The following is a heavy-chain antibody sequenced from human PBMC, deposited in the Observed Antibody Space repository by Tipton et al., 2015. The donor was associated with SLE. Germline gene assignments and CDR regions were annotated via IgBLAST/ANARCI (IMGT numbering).Heavy chain of an antibody. CDR3: AKAIAVAGPFDF. CDR1: GFTFYRSA. Sequence: QLVQSGGGLVQPGGSLRLSCAASGFTFYRSAMTWVRQAPGKGLEWVSGISGTGGSIYYADSVKGRFTISRDKSKNTLYLQMNALRAEDTAVYYCAKAIAVAGPFDFWGQGTLVTVSS. D-gene: IGHD6-19*01. V-gene: IGHV3-23*04. J-gene: IGHJ4*02. CDR2: ISGTGGSI.